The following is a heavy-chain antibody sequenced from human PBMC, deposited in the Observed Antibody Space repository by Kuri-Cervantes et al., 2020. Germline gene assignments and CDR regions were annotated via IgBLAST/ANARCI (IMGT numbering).Heavy chain of an antibody. D-gene: IGHD1-26*01. V-gene: IGHV3-30-3*01. J-gene: IGHJ4*02. CDR1: GFTFSSYA. Sequence: GGSLRLSCAASGFTFSSYAMHWVRQAPGKGLEWVAVISYDGSNKYYADSVKGRFTISRDNSKNTLYLQMNSLRAEDTAVYYCARGVGATISNYFDYWGQGTLVTVSS. CDR3: ARGVGATISNYFDY. CDR2: ISYDGSNK.